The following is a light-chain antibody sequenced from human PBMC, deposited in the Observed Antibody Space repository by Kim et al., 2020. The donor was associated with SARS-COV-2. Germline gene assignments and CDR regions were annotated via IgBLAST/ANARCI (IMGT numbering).Light chain of an antibody. Sequence: EVVMTQSPATLSVSPGERATLSCRASQSVSTDLAWYQQKSGQAPRLLIYGASTRATGIPARFSGSGSGTEFTLTISGLQSEDLAVYYCQQYKNWPPITSGQGTRLEIK. V-gene: IGKV3D-15*01. CDR1: QSVSTD. CDR3: QQYKNWPPIT. CDR2: GAS. J-gene: IGKJ5*01.